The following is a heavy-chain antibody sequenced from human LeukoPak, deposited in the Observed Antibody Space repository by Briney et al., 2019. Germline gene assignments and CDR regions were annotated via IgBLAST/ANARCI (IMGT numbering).Heavy chain of an antibody. CDR2: ISYDGSNK. CDR1: GFTFSSYG. V-gene: IGHV3-30*18. CDR3: AKEMTLGYCSSTSCPIDY. D-gene: IGHD2-2*01. Sequence: GRSLRLSCAASGFTFSSYGMHWVRQAPGKGLEWVAVISYDGSNKYYADSVKGRFTISRDNSKNTLYLQMNSLRDEDTDVYYCAKEMTLGYCSSTSCPIDYWGQGTLVTVSS. J-gene: IGHJ4*02.